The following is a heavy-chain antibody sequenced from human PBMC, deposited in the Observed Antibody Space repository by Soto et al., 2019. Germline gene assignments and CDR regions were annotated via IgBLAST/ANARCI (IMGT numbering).Heavy chain of an antibody. J-gene: IGHJ4*02. D-gene: IGHD2-2*02. CDR2: IYHSGYN. CDR1: GGSIRSNNYY. CDR3: ATAEVPAAIKN. Sequence: SETLSLTCTVSGGSIRSNNYYWHWIRQSPGKGLEWIGYIYHSGYNYYNPSLRSRLTISLDASKNQFSLELTSVTAEDTAVYYCATAEVPAAIKNWGQGTLVTVSS. V-gene: IGHV4-30-4*01.